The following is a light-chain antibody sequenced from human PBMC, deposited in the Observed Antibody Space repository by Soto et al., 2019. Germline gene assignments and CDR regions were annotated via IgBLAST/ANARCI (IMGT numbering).Light chain of an antibody. V-gene: IGKV3D-15*01. CDR1: QSVSTY. CDR3: QQYNNWPLT. J-gene: IGKJ5*01. CDR2: DAS. Sequence: DIVMTQSPDSLAVSLGERVTIKCKSSQSVSTYLAWYQQKPGQAPRLLIYDASNRVTGIPARFRGSGSGTDFTLTITSLQSEDFAVYWCQQYNNWPLTFGPGTLLEIK.